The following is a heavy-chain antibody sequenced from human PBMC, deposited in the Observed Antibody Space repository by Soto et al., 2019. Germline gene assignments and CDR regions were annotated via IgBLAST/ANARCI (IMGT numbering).Heavy chain of an antibody. J-gene: IGHJ2*01. CDR1: GYTFSSHN. CDR2: ISTYNDNT. V-gene: IGHV1-18*01. D-gene: IGHD3-10*01. Sequence: QVQLVQSGAEVKKPGASVKVSCKASGYTFSSHNIIWVRQAPGQGLEWMGWISTYNDNTKYAQKFQGRVSMTTDTVTSTAYMELRSMRSDDTAVYYWAKDIDYGSGWYFVLWGRGTLVTVSS. CDR3: AKDIDYGSGWYFVL.